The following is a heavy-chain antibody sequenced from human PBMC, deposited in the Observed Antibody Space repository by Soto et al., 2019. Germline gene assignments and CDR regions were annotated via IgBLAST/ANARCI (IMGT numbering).Heavy chain of an antibody. CDR3: ARTLGYCSGGSCYFFDD. CDR2: ISAYNGNT. Sequence: XSVKVSCKASGYTFTSYGISLVRQAPGQGLECMGWISAYNGNTNYAQKLQGRVTMTTDTSTSTAYMELRSLRSDDTAVYYCARTLGYCSGGSCYFFDDWGQGTLVTVSS. J-gene: IGHJ4*02. V-gene: IGHV1-18*01. D-gene: IGHD2-15*01. CDR1: GYTFTSYG.